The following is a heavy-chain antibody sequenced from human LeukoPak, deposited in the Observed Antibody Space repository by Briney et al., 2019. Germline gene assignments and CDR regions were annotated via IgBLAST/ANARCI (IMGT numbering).Heavy chain of an antibody. CDR2: YNIGTT. D-gene: IGHD6-19*01. CDR3: ARLWDSTGLYFYYYMDV. CDR1: GVSIRGVTYY. J-gene: IGHJ6*03. V-gene: IGHV4-39*01. Sequence: SETLSLTCTVSGVSIRGVTYYWGWIRQPPGKGRGRIGNYNIGTTYYNPCLKGRFTLSEDTSKNQSSVRVNSVTAADTAVYYCARLWDSTGLYFYYYMDVWGEGTTVTVSS.